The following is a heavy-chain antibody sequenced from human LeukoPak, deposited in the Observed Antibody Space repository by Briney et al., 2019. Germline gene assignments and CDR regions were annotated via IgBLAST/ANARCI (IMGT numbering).Heavy chain of an antibody. CDR3: ARTILVAGTIDYYYYMDV. D-gene: IGHD6-19*01. CDR1: GYTFATYA. CDR2: INTNTGNP. V-gene: IGHV7-4-1*02. Sequence: GASAKVSCKASGYTFATYAMNWVRQAPGQGLEWMGWINTNTGNPTYAQGFTGRFVFSLDTSVSTAYLQISSLKAEDTAVYYCARTILVAGTIDYYYYMDVWGKGTTVTVSS. J-gene: IGHJ6*03.